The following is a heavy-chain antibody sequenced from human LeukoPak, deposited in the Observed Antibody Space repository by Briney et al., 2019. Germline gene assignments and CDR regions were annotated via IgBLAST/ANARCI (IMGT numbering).Heavy chain of an antibody. CDR3: ARGAQWLVP. CDR1: GYTFTGYV. Sequence: ASVKVSCKASGYTFTGYVISWVRQAPGQGLEWMGWISGYDGNTKYAQKFQGRVTMTTDTFTSTAYMELRNLTSDDTAVFYCARGAQWLVPWGQGTLVTVSS. V-gene: IGHV1-18*01. J-gene: IGHJ5*02. CDR2: ISGYDGNT. D-gene: IGHD6-19*01.